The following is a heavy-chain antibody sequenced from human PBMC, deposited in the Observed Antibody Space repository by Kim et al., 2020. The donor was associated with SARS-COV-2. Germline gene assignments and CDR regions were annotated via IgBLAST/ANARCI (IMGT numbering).Heavy chain of an antibody. D-gene: IGHD6-19*01. V-gene: IGHV3-30*18. J-gene: IGHJ6*02. CDR1: GFTFSSYG. CDR3: AKVKAQQWLGGMDV. Sequence: GGSLRLSCAASGFTFSSYGMHWVRQAPGKGLEWVAVISYDGSNKYYADSVKGRFTISRDNSKNTLYLQMNSLRAEDTAVYYCAKVKAQQWLGGMDVWGQG. CDR2: ISYDGSNK.